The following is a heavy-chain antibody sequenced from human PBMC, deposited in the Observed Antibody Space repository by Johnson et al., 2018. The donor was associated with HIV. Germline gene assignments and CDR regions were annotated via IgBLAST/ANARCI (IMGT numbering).Heavy chain of an antibody. J-gene: IGHJ3*01. CDR1: GFTFSSYA. D-gene: IGHD3-3*01. CDR3: AKARFLGHAFGF. Sequence: VQLVESGGGLVQPGGSLRLSCAVSGFTFSSYAMSWVRQAPGKGLEWVSAISGSGGSRYYADSVKGRFTISRDNSKNTLYLQMNSLGAADTAGYYCAKARFLGHAFGFWGQGTMVPVSS. CDR2: ISGSGGSR. V-gene: IGHV3-23*04.